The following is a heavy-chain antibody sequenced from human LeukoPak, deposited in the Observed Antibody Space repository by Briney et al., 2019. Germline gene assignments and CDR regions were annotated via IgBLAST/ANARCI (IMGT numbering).Heavy chain of an antibody. V-gene: IGHV4-34*01. Sequence: SETLSLTCAVYGGSFSGYYWSWIRQPPGKGLEWIGEINHSGSTNYNPSLKSRVTISVDTSKNQFSLKLSSVTAADTAVYYCARGRRITMIVVVRIGAFDIWGQGTMVTVSS. CDR3: ARGRRITMIVVVRIGAFDI. J-gene: IGHJ3*02. CDR2: INHSGST. CDR1: GGSFSGYY. D-gene: IGHD3-22*01.